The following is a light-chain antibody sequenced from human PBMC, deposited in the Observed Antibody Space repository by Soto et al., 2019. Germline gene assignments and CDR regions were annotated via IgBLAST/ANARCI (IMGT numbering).Light chain of an antibody. Sequence: DIQMTQSPSTLSASVGDRVAITCRASQTINTWLAWYQQKPGEAPKLLSYDGSTLERGVPSRFSSSGSGTEFTLTVSSLQPDDFATFYCQQYSTYSRLFGQGTKVEVK. CDR2: DGS. CDR1: QTINTW. J-gene: IGKJ1*01. V-gene: IGKV1-5*03. CDR3: QQYSTYSRL.